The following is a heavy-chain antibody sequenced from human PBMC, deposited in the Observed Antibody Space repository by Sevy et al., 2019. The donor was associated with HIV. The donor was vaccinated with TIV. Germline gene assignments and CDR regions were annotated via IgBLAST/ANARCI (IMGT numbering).Heavy chain of an antibody. CDR1: GFTFSSYA. J-gene: IGHJ4*02. V-gene: IGHV3-64*05. CDR2: ISSNGGST. D-gene: IGHD3-3*01. Sequence: GGSLRLSCSASGFTFSSYAMHCVRQAPGKGLEYVSAISSNGGSTYYADSVKGRFTITRDNSKNTLYVQMSSLRAEDTAGYCCLKDISGVTIFGVVLIGDYFDYWGQGTPVAVSS. CDR3: LKDISGVTIFGVVLIGDYFDY.